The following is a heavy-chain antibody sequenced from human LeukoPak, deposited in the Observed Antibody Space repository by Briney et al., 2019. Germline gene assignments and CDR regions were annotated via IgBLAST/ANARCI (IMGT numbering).Heavy chain of an antibody. J-gene: IGHJ4*02. D-gene: IGHD1-26*01. CDR3: AKVKYSGSYFYHYFDY. CDR2: ISWNSGSI. Sequence: GRSLRLSCAASGFTFDDYAMHWVRQAPGKGLEWVSGISWNSGSIGYADSVKGRFTISRDNAKNSLYLQMNSLRAEDMALYYCAKVKYSGSYFYHYFDYWGQGTLVTVSS. CDR1: GFTFDDYA. V-gene: IGHV3-9*03.